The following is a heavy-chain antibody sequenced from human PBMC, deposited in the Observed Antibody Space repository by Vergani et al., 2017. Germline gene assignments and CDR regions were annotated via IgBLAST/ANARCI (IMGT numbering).Heavy chain of an antibody. D-gene: IGHD6-13*01. CDR3: AKDLSSSLYGGGY. Sequence: QVQLVESGGGVVQPGGSLRLSCAASGFTFSSHGMHWVRQAPGKGLGWLAFIRYDGRNKYYADSVKGRFTISRDNSKNTLYLQMNSLRAEDTAVYYCAKDLSSSLYGGGYWGQGTLVTVSS. CDR2: IRYDGRNK. CDR1: GFTFSSHG. J-gene: IGHJ4*02. V-gene: IGHV3-30*02.